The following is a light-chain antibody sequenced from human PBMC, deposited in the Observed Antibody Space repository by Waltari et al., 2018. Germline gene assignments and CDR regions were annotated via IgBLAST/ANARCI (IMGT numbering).Light chain of an antibody. Sequence: DIQMTQSPSSLSASVGDRFTITCRAAQRISSYLNWYQVKPGKAPKLLIYSTSPLQNGVPSRFSGSGAGTQFTLTISGLQPEDFATYYCQQSYRDVGFRFGQGTKL. CDR2: STS. J-gene: IGKJ2*03. CDR1: QRISSY. V-gene: IGKV1-39*01. CDR3: QQSYRDVGFR.